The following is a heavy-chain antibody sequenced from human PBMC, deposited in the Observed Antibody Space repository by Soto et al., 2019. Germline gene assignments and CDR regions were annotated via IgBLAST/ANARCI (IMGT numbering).Heavy chain of an antibody. V-gene: IGHV1-69*01. J-gene: IGHJ3*02. D-gene: IGHD6-13*01. Sequence: QVQLVQSGAEVKKPGSSVKVSCKASGGTFTSYAINWLRQAPGQGPEWMGQIIPMFASPNYARVFRGRVTITADESTTTVYIELRSLKSDDTAIYYCAGRHPHSDRVAFDIWGHGTRVTVSS. CDR2: IIPMFASP. CDR3: AGRHPHSDRVAFDI. CDR1: GGTFTSYA.